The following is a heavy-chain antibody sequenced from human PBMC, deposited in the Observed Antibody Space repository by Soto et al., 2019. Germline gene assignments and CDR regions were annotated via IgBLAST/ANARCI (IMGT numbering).Heavy chain of an antibody. CDR1: GGTFSSYA. J-gene: IGHJ6*02. CDR3: ARGFGLRSTNMYMDV. CDR2: IIPIFGTA. V-gene: IGHV1-69*01. Sequence: ASVKVSCKASGGTFSSYAISWVRQAPGQGLELMGGIIPIFGTANYAQKFQGRVTITADESTSTAYMELSSLRSEDTAVYYCARGFGLRSTNMYMDVWGQGTTVTVSS. D-gene: IGHD3-10*01.